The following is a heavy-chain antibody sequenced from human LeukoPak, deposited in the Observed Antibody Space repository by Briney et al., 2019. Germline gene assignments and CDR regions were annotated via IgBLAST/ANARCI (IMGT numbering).Heavy chain of an antibody. D-gene: IGHD3-10*01. CDR3: ARHYGP. V-gene: IGHV4-39*01. J-gene: IGHJ4*02. Sequence: PSETLSLTCTVSGDSIITSRYYWAWIRQPPGKGLEWIGSISYSGSTNYDPSLKSRVTISVDTSKNQFSLKLNSVTATDTAVYYCARHYGPWGQGTLVTVSS. CDR2: ISYSGST. CDR1: GDSIITSRYY.